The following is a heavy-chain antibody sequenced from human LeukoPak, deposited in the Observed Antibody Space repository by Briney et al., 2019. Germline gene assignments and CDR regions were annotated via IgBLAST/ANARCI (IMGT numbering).Heavy chain of an antibody. CDR3: ARDLYYDSSGYLSDQEYFQH. CDR1: GGSISSGDYY. D-gene: IGHD3-22*01. Sequence: SETLSLTCTVSGGSISSGDYYWSWIRQPPGKGLEWIGYIYYSGSTYYNPSLKSRVTISVDTSKNQFSLKLSSVTAADTAVYYCARDLYYDSSGYLSDQEYFQHWGQGTLVTVSS. CDR2: IYYSGST. V-gene: IGHV4-30-4*01. J-gene: IGHJ1*01.